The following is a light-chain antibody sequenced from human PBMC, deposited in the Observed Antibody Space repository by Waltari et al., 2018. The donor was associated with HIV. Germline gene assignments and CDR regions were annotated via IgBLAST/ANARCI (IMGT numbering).Light chain of an antibody. CDR2: DVA. CDR3: ASITDDNTII. J-gene: IGLJ2*01. Sequence: AVTQPASVSGLPGQSTTISCTGDDSDFGLYNSVSWYQQDSGKPPRLILYDVASRASGVSDRFSGSMSGNTASLTISGLRAEDEGHYYCASITDDNTIIFGGGTEVTVL. CDR1: DSDFGLYNS. V-gene: IGLV2-14*03.